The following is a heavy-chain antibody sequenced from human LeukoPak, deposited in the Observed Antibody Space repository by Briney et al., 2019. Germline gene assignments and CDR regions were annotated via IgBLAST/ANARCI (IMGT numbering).Heavy chain of an antibody. Sequence: PSETLSLTCTVSGGSISSYYWSWIRQPAGKGLEWIGRIYTSGSTNYNPSLKSRVTMSVDTSKNQFSLKLSSVTAADTAVYYCARDVLLWLGELFEGNYFDYWGQGTLVTVSS. CDR2: IYTSGST. D-gene: IGHD3-10*01. J-gene: IGHJ4*02. CDR1: GGSISSYY. CDR3: ARDVLLWLGELFEGNYFDY. V-gene: IGHV4-4*07.